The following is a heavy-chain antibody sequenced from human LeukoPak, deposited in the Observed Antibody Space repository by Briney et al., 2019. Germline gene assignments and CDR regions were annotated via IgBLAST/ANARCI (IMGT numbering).Heavy chain of an antibody. Sequence: PSQTLSLTCTVSGGSISSGDYYWSWIRQPPGKGLEWIGYIYYSGSTYYNPSLKSRATISVDTSKNQFSLKLSSVTAADTAVYYCASLYGSGSSKIDYWGQGTLVTVSS. D-gene: IGHD3-10*01. CDR3: ASLYGSGSSKIDY. CDR1: GGSISSGDYY. CDR2: IYYSGST. V-gene: IGHV4-30-4*01. J-gene: IGHJ4*02.